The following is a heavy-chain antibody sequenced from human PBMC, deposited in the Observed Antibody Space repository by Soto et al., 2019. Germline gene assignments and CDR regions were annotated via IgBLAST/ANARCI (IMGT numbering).Heavy chain of an antibody. CDR1: GFTFSDYY. D-gene: IGHD3-10*01. J-gene: IGHJ4*02. CDR3: ARIPHYSDTYYMDS. V-gene: IGHV3-11*01. Sequence: GGSLRLSCAASGFTFSDYYMSWIRQAPGKGLEWVSYISSSGSTIYYADSVKGRFTISRDNAKNSLYLQMTNMDPVDTATYYCARIPHYSDTYYMDSWGQGTLVTVSS. CDR2: ISSSGSTI.